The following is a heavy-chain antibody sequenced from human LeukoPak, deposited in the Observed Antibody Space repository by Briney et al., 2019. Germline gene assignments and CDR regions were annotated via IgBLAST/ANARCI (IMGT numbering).Heavy chain of an antibody. V-gene: IGHV4-59*01. CDR2: IYYSGDT. CDR1: RGSISGYS. D-gene: IGHD3-10*01. J-gene: IGHJ5*02. Sequence: PSETLSLTCTVSRGSISGYSWSWIRQSPGGGLEWIGYIYYSGDTAYNPSLRSRVTMSVDTSKNQFSLQLRSMTTADTAVYYCVRGPYGSSISKWFDPWGQGTQVIVSP. CDR3: VRGPYGSSISKWFDP.